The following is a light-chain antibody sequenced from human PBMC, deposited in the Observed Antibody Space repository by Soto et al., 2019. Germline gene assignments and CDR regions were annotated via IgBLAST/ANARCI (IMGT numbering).Light chain of an antibody. J-gene: IGKJ1*01. CDR3: QQYGSSPQT. V-gene: IGKV3-20*01. CDR2: GAS. Sequence: EIVLTQSPGTLSLSPGERATLSCRASQSVSSSYLAWYQQKPGQAPRLLIYGASSRATGIPDRFSGSGSGTEFNLTISRLEPEDFAVYYCQQYGSSPQTFGQGTKVEIK. CDR1: QSVSSSY.